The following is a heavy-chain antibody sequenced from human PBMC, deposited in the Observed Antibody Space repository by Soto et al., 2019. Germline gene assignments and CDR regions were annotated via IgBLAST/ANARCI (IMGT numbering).Heavy chain of an antibody. CDR3: ARYYDSSGYYFDY. Sequence: GGSLRLSCAASGFTFSSYAMSWVRQAPGKGLEWVSAISGSGGSTYYADSVKGRFTISRDNSKNTLYLQMNSLRAEDTAVYYCARYYDSSGYYFDYWGQGTLVTVSS. CDR2: ISGSGGST. CDR1: GFTFSSYA. V-gene: IGHV3-23*01. J-gene: IGHJ4*02. D-gene: IGHD3-22*01.